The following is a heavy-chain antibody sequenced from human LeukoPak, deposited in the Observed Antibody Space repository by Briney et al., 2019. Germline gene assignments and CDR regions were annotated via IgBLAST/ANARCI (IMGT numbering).Heavy chain of an antibody. J-gene: IGHJ4*02. V-gene: IGHV3-15*01. D-gene: IGHD5-12*01. Sequence: PGGSLRLSCAGSGFTFSNAWMTWVRQAPGKRLEWVGHIKSKSDGGATDYAAAVNGRFTISRDEDSKKTLYLQMNSLKTEDTAMYFCTLRGYSGYDYYWGQGTLVTVSS. CDR1: GFTFSNAW. CDR2: IKSKSDGGAT. CDR3: TLRGYSGYDYY.